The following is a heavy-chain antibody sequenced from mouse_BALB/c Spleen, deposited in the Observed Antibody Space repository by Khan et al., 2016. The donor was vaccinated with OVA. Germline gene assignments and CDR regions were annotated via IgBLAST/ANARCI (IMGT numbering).Heavy chain of an antibody. CDR1: GYTFTNYW. Sequence: VHVKQSGAELVRPGTSVKISYKASGYTFTNYWLGWVKQRPGHGLEWIGDIYPGVGYINYNEKFKGRATLSLGTSSSTAYIQISGLTSEDSAVYFSTRWATWFVDDWGAGTTVTVSS. CDR2: IYPGVGYI. V-gene: IGHV1-63*02. CDR3: TRWATWFVDD. J-gene: IGHJ1*01. D-gene: IGHD3-1*01.